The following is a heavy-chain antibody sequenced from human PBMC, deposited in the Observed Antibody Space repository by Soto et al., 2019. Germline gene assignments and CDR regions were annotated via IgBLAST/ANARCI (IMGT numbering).Heavy chain of an antibody. CDR3: ARDPIYYYGMDV. Sequence: QVQLVQSGAEEKKPGASVKVSCKASGYTFTSYAMHWVRQAPGQRLESMGWINAGNGNTKYSQKSQGRVTITRDTSASTAYMELSSLRSEDTAVYYCARDPIYYYGMDVWGQGTTVTVSS. CDR1: GYTFTSYA. CDR2: INAGNGNT. J-gene: IGHJ6*02. V-gene: IGHV1-3*05.